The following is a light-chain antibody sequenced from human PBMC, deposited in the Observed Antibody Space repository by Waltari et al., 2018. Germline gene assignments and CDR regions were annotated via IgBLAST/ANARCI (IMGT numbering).Light chain of an antibody. CDR2: DVS. CDR1: SSDVGGYNY. V-gene: IGLV2-14*01. J-gene: IGLJ3*02. Sequence: LTQPASVSGSPGQSITIYCTGTSSDVGGYNYVSWYQQHPSKAPKLMIYDVSKRPSGVSNRFSGSKSGNTASLTISGLQAEDEADYYCSSYTSSSTWVFGGGTKLTVL. CDR3: SSYTSSSTWV.